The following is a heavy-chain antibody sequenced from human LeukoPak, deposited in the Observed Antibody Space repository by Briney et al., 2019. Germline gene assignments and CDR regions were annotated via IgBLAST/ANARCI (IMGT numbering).Heavy chain of an antibody. CDR3: ARDRYYYDSSGYQAPFDY. D-gene: IGHD3-22*01. J-gene: IGHJ4*02. Sequence: PSETLSLTCNVSGYSISSNYYWGWIRQPPGKGLEWIGSIYHSGSTYYNSSLKSRVTISIDTSKNQMSLRVSSVTAADTAVYYCARDRYYYDSSGYQAPFDYWGQGTLVTVSS. CDR2: IYHSGST. CDR1: GYSISSNYY. V-gene: IGHV4-38-2*02.